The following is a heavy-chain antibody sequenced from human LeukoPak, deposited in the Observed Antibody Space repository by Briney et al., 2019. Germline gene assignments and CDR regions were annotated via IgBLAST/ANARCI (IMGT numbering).Heavy chain of an antibody. Sequence: QSGGSLRLSCAASGFTFSSYGMHWVRQAPGKGLEWVAFIRYDGSNKYYADSVKGRFTISRDNSKNTLYLQMNSLRAEDTAVYYCATGGSYYYDSSGPLRRIDYWGQGTLVTVSS. CDR3: ATGGSYYYDSSGPLRRIDY. J-gene: IGHJ4*02. D-gene: IGHD3-22*01. CDR2: IRYDGSNK. CDR1: GFTFSSYG. V-gene: IGHV3-30*02.